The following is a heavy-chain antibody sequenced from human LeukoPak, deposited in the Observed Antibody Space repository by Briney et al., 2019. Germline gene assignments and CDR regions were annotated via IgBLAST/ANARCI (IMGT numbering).Heavy chain of an antibody. Sequence: GGSLRLSCAASGFSFSSYSMNWVRQAPGKGLEWVSYISSGSSTTHYADSVKGRFTISRDNANNSLYVQMNSLRDEDTAVYYCARGGATEWGQETLVTVSS. CDR2: ISSGSSTT. D-gene: IGHD1-26*01. CDR3: ARGGATE. V-gene: IGHV3-48*02. J-gene: IGHJ4*02. CDR1: GFSFSSYS.